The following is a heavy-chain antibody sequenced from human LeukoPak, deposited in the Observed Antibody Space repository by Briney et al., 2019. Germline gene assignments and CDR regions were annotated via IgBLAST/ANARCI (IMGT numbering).Heavy chain of an antibody. J-gene: IGHJ4*02. CDR3: ARAGYGGYSDY. CDR1: GFTFSTYW. Sequence: GGSLRLSCAASGFTFSTYWMHWVRQAPGKGLVWVSRINSDGSSTSYADSVKGRFTISRDNAKNTLYLQMNSLRAEDTAVYYCARAGYGGYSDYWGQGTLVTVSS. V-gene: IGHV3-74*01. D-gene: IGHD5-12*01. CDR2: INSDGSST.